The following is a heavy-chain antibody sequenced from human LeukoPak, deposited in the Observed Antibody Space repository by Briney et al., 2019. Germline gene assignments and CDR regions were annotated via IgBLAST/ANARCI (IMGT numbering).Heavy chain of an antibody. D-gene: IGHD6-19*01. CDR2: ISAYNGNT. J-gene: IGHJ5*02. CDR3: ARECSVAGTDHSWFDP. V-gene: IGHV1-18*01. CDR1: GYTFTSYG. Sequence: ASVKVSCKASGYTFTSYGISWVRQAPGQGLEWMGWISAYNGNTNYAQKLQGRVTMTTDTSTSTAYMELRSLRSDDTAVYYCARECSVAGTDHSWFDPWGQETLVTVSS.